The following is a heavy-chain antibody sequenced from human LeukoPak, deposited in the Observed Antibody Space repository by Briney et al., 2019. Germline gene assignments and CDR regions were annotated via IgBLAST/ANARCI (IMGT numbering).Heavy chain of an antibody. CDR2: IYHSGST. Sequence: PSETLSLTCAVSGYSISSGYYWGWTRQPPGKGLEWIGSIYHSGSTYYNPSLKSRVTISVDTSKNQFSLKLSSVTAADTAVYYCARRGGNIDYWGQGTLVTVSS. D-gene: IGHD2-15*01. CDR1: GYSISSGYY. CDR3: ARRGGNIDY. V-gene: IGHV4-38-2*01. J-gene: IGHJ4*02.